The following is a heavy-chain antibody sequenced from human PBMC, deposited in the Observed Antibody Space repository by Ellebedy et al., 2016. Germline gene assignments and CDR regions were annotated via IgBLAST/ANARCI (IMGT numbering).Heavy chain of an antibody. CDR1: GFTFSSYS. CDR3: AKVAYSRMLYYYDSSGWFDY. CDR2: ISSSSSYI. Sequence: GGSLRLXXAASGFTFSSYSMNWVRQAPGKGLEWVSSISSSSSYIYYADSVKGRFTISRDTVKNMVYLQMSSLRVEDTAVYYCAKVAYSRMLYYYDSSGWFDYWGQGTLVTVSS. D-gene: IGHD3-22*01. V-gene: IGHV3-21*06. J-gene: IGHJ4*02.